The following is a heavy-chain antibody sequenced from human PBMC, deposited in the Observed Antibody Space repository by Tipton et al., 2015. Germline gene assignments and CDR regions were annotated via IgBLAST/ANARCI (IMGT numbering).Heavy chain of an antibody. J-gene: IGHJ6*02. CDR1: GGSISSYY. CDR2: IYNSGST. D-gene: IGHD3-16*02. Sequence: TLSLTCTVSGGSISSYYWSWIRQPAGKGLEWIGRIYNSGSTNYNPSLKSRVTMPVDTSKNQFSLKLSSVTAADTAVYYCARDSVVHDGMDVWGQGTTVTVSS. V-gene: IGHV4-4*07. CDR3: ARDSVVHDGMDV.